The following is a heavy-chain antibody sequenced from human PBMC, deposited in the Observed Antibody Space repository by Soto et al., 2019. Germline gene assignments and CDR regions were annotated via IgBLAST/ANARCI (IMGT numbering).Heavy chain of an antibody. J-gene: IGHJ5*02. V-gene: IGHV2-5*02. CDR3: AHSFPYDLDILPGVPTGGFDP. CDR2: IYWDDDK. Sequence: QITLKESGPTLVKPTQTLTLTCTFSGFSLSTSGVGVGWIRQPPGKALEWLALIYWDDDKRYSPSLKSRLTITNDPSKNQVVLTMTNMDPVDTATYYWAHSFPYDLDILPGVPTGGFDPWGQGTLVTVSS. D-gene: IGHD3-9*01. CDR1: GFSLSTSGVG.